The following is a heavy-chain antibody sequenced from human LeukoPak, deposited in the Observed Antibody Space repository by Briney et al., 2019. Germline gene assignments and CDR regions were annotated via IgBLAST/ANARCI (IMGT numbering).Heavy chain of an antibody. CDR2: IGTAGDT. CDR1: GFTFSSYD. Sequence: GGSLRLSCAASGFTFSSYDMHWVRQATGKGLEWVSAIGTAGDTYYPGSVKGRFTISRENAKNSLYLQMNSLRAGDTAVYYCAREANYGGNSDAFDIWGQGTMVTASS. V-gene: IGHV3-13*01. CDR3: AREANYGGNSDAFDI. J-gene: IGHJ3*02. D-gene: IGHD4-23*01.